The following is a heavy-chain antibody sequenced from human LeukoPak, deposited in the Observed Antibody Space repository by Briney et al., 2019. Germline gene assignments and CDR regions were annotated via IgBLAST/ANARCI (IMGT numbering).Heavy chain of an antibody. CDR2: ISSSSSYI. CDR1: GFTFSRSS. Sequence: GGSLRLSCAASGFTFSRSSMNWVRQAPGKGLEWVSSISSSSSYIYYADSVKGRFTISRDNAKNSLYLQMNSLRAEDTAVYYCARPHYYDSSGYYYLFDYWGQGTLVTVSS. J-gene: IGHJ4*02. CDR3: ARPHYYDSSGYYYLFDY. D-gene: IGHD3-22*01. V-gene: IGHV3-21*01.